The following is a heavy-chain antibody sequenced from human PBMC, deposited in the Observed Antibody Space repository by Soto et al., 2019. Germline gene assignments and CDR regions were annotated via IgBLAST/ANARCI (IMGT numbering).Heavy chain of an antibody. CDR1: GYTFTNYG. V-gene: IGHV1-18*04. CDR3: ARDREYHYDRSGNYYYHYGMDV. J-gene: IGHJ6*02. D-gene: IGHD3-22*01. CDR2: ISGYNGNT. Sequence: QVQLVESGAEVKKPGASVKVSCKASGYTFTNYGISWVRQAPGQGLEWRGWISGYNGNTKYAQKFQGRVTMTTDTPTNTAYMDRRSLRSDDTAVYYCARDREYHYDRSGNYYYHYGMDVWGQGTTVTVS.